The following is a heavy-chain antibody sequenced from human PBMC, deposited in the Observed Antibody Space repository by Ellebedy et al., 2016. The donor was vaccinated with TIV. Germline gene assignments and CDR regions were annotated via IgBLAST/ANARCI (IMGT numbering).Heavy chain of an antibody. Sequence: ASVKVSCKAFGGTFSTYALNWVRQAPGQGLEWIGAFLPMFGTATSAQKFQGRATITADESMTTAYMDLSSLRSDDTAVYYCARVRWATVARGVPFHYGMDVWGQGTTVTVTS. CDR3: ARVRWATVARGVPFHYGMDV. D-gene: IGHD3-10*01. CDR1: GGTFSTYA. V-gene: IGHV1-69*13. J-gene: IGHJ6*02. CDR2: FLPMFGTA.